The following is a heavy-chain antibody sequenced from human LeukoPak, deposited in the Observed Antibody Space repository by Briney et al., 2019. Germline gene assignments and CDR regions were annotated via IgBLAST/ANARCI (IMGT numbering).Heavy chain of an antibody. V-gene: IGHV1-69*05. J-gene: IGHJ4*02. D-gene: IGHD3-22*01. CDR3: ARGYYYDRSGYYFDC. CDR1: GGTFSSYA. Sequence: GASVRVSCKASGGTFSSYAISWVRQAPGQGLEWMGGIIPIFGTANYAQKFQGRVTITTDESTSTAYMELSSLRSEDTAVYYCARGYYYDRSGYYFDCWGQGTLVTVSS. CDR2: IIPIFGTA.